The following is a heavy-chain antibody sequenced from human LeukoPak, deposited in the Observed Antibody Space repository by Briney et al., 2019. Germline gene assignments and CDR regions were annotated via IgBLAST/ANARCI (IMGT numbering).Heavy chain of an antibody. CDR3: ARAPGPSTGGNSEFDY. CDR1: GYTFTGYY. Sequence: GASVKVSCKASGYTFTGYYMHWVRQAPGQGLEWMGIINPSGGSTSYAQKFQGRVTMTRDTSTSTVYMELSSLRSEDTAVYYCARAPGPSTGGNSEFDYWGQGTLVTVSS. CDR2: INPSGGST. V-gene: IGHV1-46*01. J-gene: IGHJ4*02. D-gene: IGHD4-23*01.